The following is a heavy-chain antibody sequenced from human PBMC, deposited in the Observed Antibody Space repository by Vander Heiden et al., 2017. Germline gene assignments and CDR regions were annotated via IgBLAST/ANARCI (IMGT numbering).Heavy chain of an antibody. CDR1: GFIFTTYA. CDR3: AKDRDTSGWFGSEDY. D-gene: IGHD6-19*01. Sequence: EVQLLESGGGLVQPGGSLRLSGAASGFIFTTYAMSWVRQAPGKGLEWVSGISGSGGGTHYADSVRGRFTISRDNSKNTLYLQMKSLRVEDTAVYYCAKDRDTSGWFGSEDYWGQGTLVTVSS. CDR2: ISGSGGGT. J-gene: IGHJ4*02. V-gene: IGHV3-23*01.